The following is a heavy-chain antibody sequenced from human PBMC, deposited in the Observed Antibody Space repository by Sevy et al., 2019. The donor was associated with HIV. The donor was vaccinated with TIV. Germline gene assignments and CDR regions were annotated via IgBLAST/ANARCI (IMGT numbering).Heavy chain of an antibody. V-gene: IGHV3-9*01. D-gene: IGHD1-26*01. CDR2: ISWNSGSI. CDR1: GFTFDDYA. J-gene: IGHJ1*01. CDR3: AKDPLYSGSYSYFQH. Sequence: GGSLRLSCAASGFTFDDYAMHWVWQAPGKGLEWVSGISWNSGSIGYADSVKGRFTISRDNAKNSLYLQMNSLRAEDTALYYCAKDPLYSGSYSYFQHWGQGTLVTVSS.